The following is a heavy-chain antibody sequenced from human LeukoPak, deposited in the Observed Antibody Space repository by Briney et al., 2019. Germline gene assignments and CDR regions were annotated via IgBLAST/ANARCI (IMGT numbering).Heavy chain of an antibody. Sequence: GGSLRLSCAASGFTFSSYAMSWVRQAPGKGLEWVSSISATGGSTYYADSVKGRSTISRDNSKNTLYLQMNSLRAEDTAVYYCARGAYDKGAFDIWGQGTMVTVSS. V-gene: IGHV3-23*01. J-gene: IGHJ3*02. CDR1: GFTFSSYA. D-gene: IGHD3-22*01. CDR3: ARGAYDKGAFDI. CDR2: ISATGGST.